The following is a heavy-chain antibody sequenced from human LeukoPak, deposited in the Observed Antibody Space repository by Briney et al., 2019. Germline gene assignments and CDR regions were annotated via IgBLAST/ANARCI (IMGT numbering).Heavy chain of an antibody. CDR3: ARDPYCGGDCYSDY. D-gene: IGHD2-21*02. CDR1: GFTVSSNY. CDR2: IYSGGST. J-gene: IGHJ4*02. V-gene: IGHV3-66*01. Sequence: PGGSLRLSCAASGFTVSSNYMSWVRQAPGKGLEWVSVIYSGGSTYYADSVKGRFTISRDNSKNTLYLQMNSLRAEDTAVYYCARDPYCGGDCYSDYWGQGTLVTVSS.